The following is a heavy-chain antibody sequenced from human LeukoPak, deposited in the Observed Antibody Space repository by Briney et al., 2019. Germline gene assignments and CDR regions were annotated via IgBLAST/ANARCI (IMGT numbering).Heavy chain of an antibody. Sequence: ASVNVSCKASGYTFTGYYMHWVRHPHGQGLEWMGWINPNSGGTNYAQKFQGRVTMTRDTSISTAYMELSRLRSDDTAVYYCARDKEDYYDSSAPWIWGQGTMVTVSS. CDR2: INPNSGGT. J-gene: IGHJ3*02. D-gene: IGHD3-22*01. CDR1: GYTFTGYY. V-gene: IGHV1-2*02. CDR3: ARDKEDYYDSSAPWI.